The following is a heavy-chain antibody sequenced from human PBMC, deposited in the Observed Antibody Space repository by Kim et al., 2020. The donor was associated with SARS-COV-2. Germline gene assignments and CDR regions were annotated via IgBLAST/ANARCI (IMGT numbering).Heavy chain of an antibody. J-gene: IGHJ4*02. V-gene: IGHV3-64D*06. CDR2: ISSNGGNT. Sequence: GGSLRLSCSASGFTFSSNDMRWVRQAPGKGLEFVSSISSNGGNTYYADSVKGRFTISRDNSKNTLYLQMSSLRTEDMAVYYCVKVYNVSIVNWASFDNWGQGALVTVSS. CDR3: VKVYNVSIVNWASFDN. CDR1: GFTFSSND. D-gene: IGHD3-22*01.